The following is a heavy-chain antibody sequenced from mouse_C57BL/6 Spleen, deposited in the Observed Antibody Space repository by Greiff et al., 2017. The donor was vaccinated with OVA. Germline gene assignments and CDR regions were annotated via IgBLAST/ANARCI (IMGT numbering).Heavy chain of an antibody. V-gene: IGHV1-55*01. CDR3: ARSDGGRRYFDV. CDR2: IYPGGGST. CDR1: GYTFTSYW. J-gene: IGHJ1*03. Sequence: VQLQQPGAELVKPAASVKLSCTASGYTFTSYWITWVQQMPGQGLEWIGDIYPGGGSTNYTDQFKSKSTLTVDTSSSTAYMQLSRLTSEDTAVYYCARSDGGRRYFDVWGTGTTVTVSS.